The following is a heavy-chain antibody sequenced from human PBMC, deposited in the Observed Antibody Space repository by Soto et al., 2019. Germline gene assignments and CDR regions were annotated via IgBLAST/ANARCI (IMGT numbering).Heavy chain of an antibody. CDR2: ISAYNGGT. CDR3: ARATNASNWDY. V-gene: IGHV1-18*01. J-gene: IGHJ4*02. Sequence: ASVKVFCKTSGYTFTTYGIRWVRQAPGQGLEWMGWISAYNGGTNYAQKFQDRLTMTTDTSTSTAYMELRSLRSDDTAVYFCARATNASNWDYWGQGTLVTVSS. D-gene: IGHD6-13*01. CDR1: GYTFTTYG.